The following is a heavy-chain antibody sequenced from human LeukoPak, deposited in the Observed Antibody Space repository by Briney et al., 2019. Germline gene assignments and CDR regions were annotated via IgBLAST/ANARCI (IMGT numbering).Heavy chain of an antibody. Sequence: SETLSLTCAVYGGSFSGYYWSWIRQPPGKGLEWIGEINHSGSTNYNPSLRSRVTLSIEPSKNRFSLELTSVTAADTAIYYCARVVASTSIDSWGQGTLVTVSS. V-gene: IGHV4-34*01. J-gene: IGHJ4*02. CDR3: ARVVASTSIDS. CDR1: GGSFSGYY. CDR2: INHSGST. D-gene: IGHD2-15*01.